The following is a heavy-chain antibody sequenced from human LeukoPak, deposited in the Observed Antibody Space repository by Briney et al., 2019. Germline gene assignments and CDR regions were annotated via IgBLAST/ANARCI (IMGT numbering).Heavy chain of an antibody. CDR3: ARGPHYSDYLFVFDY. J-gene: IGHJ4*02. V-gene: IGHV3-7*04. CDR1: GFTFSSYW. CDR2: IKQDGSEK. Sequence: PGGSLRLSCAASGFTFSSYWMSWVRQAPGKGLEWVANIKQDGSEKYYVDSVKGRFTISRDNAKNSLSLQMNSLRAEDTAVYYCARGPHYSDYLFVFDYWGQGTLVTVSS. D-gene: IGHD4-11*01.